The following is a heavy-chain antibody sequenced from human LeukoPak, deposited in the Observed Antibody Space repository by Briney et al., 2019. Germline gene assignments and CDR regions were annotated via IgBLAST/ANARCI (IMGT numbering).Heavy chain of an antibody. CDR1: GYSISSGYY. CDR3: ARGRYLTTRGGAAAGFLDY. V-gene: IGHV4-38-2*02. CDR2: IRHSGTT. D-gene: IGHD6-13*01. J-gene: IGHJ4*02. Sequence: SETLSLTCSVSGYSISSGYYWGWIRQPPGKGLEWIGTIRHSGTTYYNPSLKSRVTISVDTSKNQFSLKLSSVTAADTAVYYCARGRYLTTRGGAAAGFLDYWGQGTLVTVSS.